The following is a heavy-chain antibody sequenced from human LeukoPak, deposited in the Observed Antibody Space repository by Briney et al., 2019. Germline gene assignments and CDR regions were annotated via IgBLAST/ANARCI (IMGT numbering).Heavy chain of an antibody. CDR2: INHSGST. D-gene: IGHD5-18*01. Sequence: SETLSLTCAVYGGSFSGYYWSWIRQPPGKGLEWIGEINHSGSTNYNPSLKSRVTISVDTSKNQFSLKLSSVTAADTAVYYCARLAPIQLWLYDYWGQGTLATVSS. CDR3: ARLAPIQLWLYDY. CDR1: GGSFSGYY. J-gene: IGHJ4*02. V-gene: IGHV4-34*01.